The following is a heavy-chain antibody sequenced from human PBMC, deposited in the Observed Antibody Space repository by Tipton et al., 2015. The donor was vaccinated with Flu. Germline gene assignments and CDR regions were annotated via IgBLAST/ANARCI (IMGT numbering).Heavy chain of an antibody. V-gene: IGHV4-34*01. J-gene: IGHJ5*02. CDR1: GGSFSGYY. D-gene: IGHD4-17*01. CDR2: INHSGST. Sequence: GLVKPSETLSLTCAVHGGSFSGYYWSWIRQPPGKGLEWIGEINHSGSTNYNPSLKSRVTISGDTSKNQFSLKLSSVTAADTAVYYCARDRVGDYSGFDPWGQGTLVTVSS. CDR3: ARDRVGDYSGFDP.